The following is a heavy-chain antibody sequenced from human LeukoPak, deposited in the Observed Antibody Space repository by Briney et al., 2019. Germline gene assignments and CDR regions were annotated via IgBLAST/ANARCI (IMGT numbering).Heavy chain of an antibody. J-gene: IGHJ5*02. Sequence: GGSLRLSCAASGFTFSSYAMSWVRQAPGKGLEWVSAISGSGGSTYYADSVKGRFTISTDNSKNTLYLQMNSLRAEDTAVYYCAKAQDPTYYCGSGSPLDWFDPWGQGTLVTVSS. CDR2: ISGSGGST. CDR3: AKAQDPTYYCGSGSPLDWFDP. CDR1: GFTFSSYA. V-gene: IGHV3-23*01. D-gene: IGHD3-10*01.